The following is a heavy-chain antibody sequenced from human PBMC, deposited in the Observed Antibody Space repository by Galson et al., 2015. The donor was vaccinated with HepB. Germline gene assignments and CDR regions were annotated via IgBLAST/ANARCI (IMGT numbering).Heavy chain of an antibody. V-gene: IGHV1-46*01. J-gene: IGHJ3*02. Sequence: SVKVSCKASGYTFTSYYMHWVRQAPGQGLEWMGIFNPSGGSTSYAQKFQGRVTMTRDTSTSTVYMELSSLRSEDTAVYYCARDGDSSCYPNAFDIWGQGTMVTVSS. CDR2: FNPSGGST. CDR1: GYTFTSYY. D-gene: IGHD3-22*01. CDR3: ARDGDSSCYPNAFDI.